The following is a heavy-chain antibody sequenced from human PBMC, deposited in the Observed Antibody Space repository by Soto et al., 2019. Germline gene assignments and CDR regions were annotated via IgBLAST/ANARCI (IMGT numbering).Heavy chain of an antibody. V-gene: IGHV3-66*01. J-gene: IGHJ4*02. CDR1: GFTVSTKY. CDR2: IYRGGST. Sequence: EVQLVESGGGLVQPGGSLRLSCAASGFTVSTKYMSWVRQAPGKGLGWVSVIYRGGSTFYADSVRGRFTISRDNSKNTVNLQRNSLRAEDTAVYYCARDPWAADYWGQGTLVTVSS. D-gene: IGHD3-16*01. CDR3: ARDPWAADY.